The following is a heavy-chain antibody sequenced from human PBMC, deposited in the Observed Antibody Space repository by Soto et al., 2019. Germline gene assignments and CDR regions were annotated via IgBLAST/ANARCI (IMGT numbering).Heavy chain of an antibody. Sequence: GSLRLSCAASGFTFSSYWMSWVRQAPGKGLEWVANIKQDGSEKYYVDSVKGRFTISRDNAKNSLYLQMNSLRAEDTAVYYCARDFGPYGDYGLNWGQGTLVTVSS. V-gene: IGHV3-7*03. CDR3: ARDFGPYGDYGLN. J-gene: IGHJ4*02. CDR1: GFTFSSYW. D-gene: IGHD4-17*01. CDR2: IKQDGSEK.